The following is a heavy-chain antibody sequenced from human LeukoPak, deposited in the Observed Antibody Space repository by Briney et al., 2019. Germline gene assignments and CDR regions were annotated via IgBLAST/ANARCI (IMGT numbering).Heavy chain of an antibody. CDR2: INTNTGNP. V-gene: IGHV7-4-1*02. CDR1: GYTFTSYG. CDR3: ARERVVAAIALDNAFDI. J-gene: IGHJ3*02. D-gene: IGHD2-15*01. Sequence: ASVKVSCKASGYTFTSYGISWVRQAPGQGLEWMGWINTNTGNPTYAQGFTGRFVFSLDTSVSTAYLQISSLKAEDTAVYYCARERVVAAIALDNAFDIWGQGTMVSVSS.